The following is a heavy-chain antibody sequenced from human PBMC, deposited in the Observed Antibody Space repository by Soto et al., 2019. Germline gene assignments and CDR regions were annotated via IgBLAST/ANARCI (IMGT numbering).Heavy chain of an antibody. V-gene: IGHV3-23*01. Sequence: GGSLRLSCAASGFTFSSYAMSWVRQAPGKGLEWVSAISGSGGSKYYAGTVKGRFTISRDQSKNTLYLQMNSLRAEDTAVYYCANSDGEFDYWGQGTLVTVSS. D-gene: IGHD3-10*01. CDR1: GFTFSSYA. J-gene: IGHJ4*02. CDR3: ANSDGEFDY. CDR2: ISGSGGSK.